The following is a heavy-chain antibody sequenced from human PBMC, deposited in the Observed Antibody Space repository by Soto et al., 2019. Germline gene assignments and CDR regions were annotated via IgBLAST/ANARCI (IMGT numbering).Heavy chain of an antibody. D-gene: IGHD3-3*01. Sequence: ASVKVSCKASGGTFSSYAISWVRQAPGQGLEWMGGIIPIFGTANYAQKFQGRVTITADESTSTAYMELSSLRSEDTAVYYCARVSYYDFWSGYRCAYYWGQGTLVTVSS. CDR2: IIPIFGTA. V-gene: IGHV1-69*13. CDR1: GGTFSSYA. J-gene: IGHJ4*02. CDR3: ARVSYYDFWSGYRCAYY.